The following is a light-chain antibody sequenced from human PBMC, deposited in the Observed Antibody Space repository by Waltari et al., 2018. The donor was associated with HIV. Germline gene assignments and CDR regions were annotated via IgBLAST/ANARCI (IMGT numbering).Light chain of an antibody. CDR2: EVT. CDR3: CSYAASRSVV. J-gene: IGLJ2*01. Sequence: QSALAQPASVSDSPGQSITISCTGTSSDVGNYNLVSCYQQHPSKVPKLIISEVTTRPAGVSNRVSGSKSGNTSSLTISGLQAEDEADYYCCSYAASRSVVFGGGTKLTVL. V-gene: IGLV2-23*02. CDR1: SSDVGNYNL.